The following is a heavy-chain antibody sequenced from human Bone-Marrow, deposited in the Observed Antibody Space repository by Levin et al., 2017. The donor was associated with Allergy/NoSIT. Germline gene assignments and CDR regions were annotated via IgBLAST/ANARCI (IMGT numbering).Heavy chain of an antibody. Sequence: VASVKVSCKASGGTFSSYAISWVRQAPGQGLEWMGGIIPIFGTANYAQKFQGRVTITADESTSTAYMELSSLRSEDTAVYYCARDGITMVQGVINWFDPWGQGTLVTVSS. J-gene: IGHJ5*02. V-gene: IGHV1-69*13. CDR2: IIPIFGTA. CDR1: GGTFSSYA. D-gene: IGHD3-10*01. CDR3: ARDGITMVQGVINWFDP.